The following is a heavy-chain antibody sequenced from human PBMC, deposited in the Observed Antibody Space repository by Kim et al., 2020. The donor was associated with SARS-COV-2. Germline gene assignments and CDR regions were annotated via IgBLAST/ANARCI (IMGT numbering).Heavy chain of an antibody. Sequence: SETLSLTCTVSGGSISSYYWSWIRQPPGKGLEWIGYIYYSGSTNYNPSLKSRVTISVDTSKNQFSLKLSSVTAADTAVYYCASGGYSSGWEPAGAFDIWGQGTMVTVSS. J-gene: IGHJ3*02. CDR1: GGSISSYY. V-gene: IGHV4-59*13. CDR3: ASGGYSSGWEPAGAFDI. CDR2: IYYSGST. D-gene: IGHD6-19*01.